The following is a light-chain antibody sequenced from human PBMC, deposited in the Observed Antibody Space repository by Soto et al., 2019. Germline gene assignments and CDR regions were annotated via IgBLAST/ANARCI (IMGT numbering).Light chain of an antibody. Sequence: AIPMTQSPSSLSASVGDRVTITCRASQGIRTELGWYQQKPGKAPKLLIYGASTLQTGVPSRFSGTGSGTDFTLTISSLQPEDFATYYCLQDSSYPRTFGQGTKVEIK. CDR1: QGIRTE. V-gene: IGKV1-6*01. CDR3: LQDSSYPRT. J-gene: IGKJ1*01. CDR2: GAS.